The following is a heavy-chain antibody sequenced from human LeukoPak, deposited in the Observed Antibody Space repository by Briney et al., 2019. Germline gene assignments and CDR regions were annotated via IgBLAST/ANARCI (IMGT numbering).Heavy chain of an antibody. Sequence: GGSLRLSCAASGFTFSSYWMSWVRQAPGKGLEWVANIKQDGSEKYYVDSVKGQFTISRDNAKSSLYLQMNSLRAEDTAVYYCAREVGYCTNGVCSPNNWFDPWGQGTLVTVSS. CDR2: IKQDGSEK. CDR1: GFTFSSYW. V-gene: IGHV3-7*01. D-gene: IGHD2-8*01. CDR3: AREVGYCTNGVCSPNNWFDP. J-gene: IGHJ5*02.